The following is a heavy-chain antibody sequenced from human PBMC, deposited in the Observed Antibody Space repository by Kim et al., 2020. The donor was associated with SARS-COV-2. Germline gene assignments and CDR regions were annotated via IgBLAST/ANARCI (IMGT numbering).Heavy chain of an antibody. V-gene: IGHV3-23*01. CDR3: AKRLEY. J-gene: IGHJ4*02. Sequence: SGSGGSTYYADTVKGRFTIARDNSKNTLYLQMNSMRAEDTAVYYCAKRLEYWGQGTLVTVSS. CDR2: SGSGGST.